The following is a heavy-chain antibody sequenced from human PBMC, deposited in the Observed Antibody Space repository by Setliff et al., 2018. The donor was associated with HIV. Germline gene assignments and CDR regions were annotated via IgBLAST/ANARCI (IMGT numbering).Heavy chain of an antibody. J-gene: IGHJ6*03. V-gene: IGHV1-18*01. CDR3: ARDGWRHVLHGNYYYYFIDV. Sequence: GASVKVSCKASDYTFTNYGISWVRQAPGQGLEWMGWISAYNGNTNYAQKLQGRVTMTTDTSTSTAYMELRSLRSDDTAVYYCARDGWRHVLHGNYYYYFIDVWGKGTTVTVSS. D-gene: IGHD2-8*01. CDR1: DYTFTNYG. CDR2: ISAYNGNT.